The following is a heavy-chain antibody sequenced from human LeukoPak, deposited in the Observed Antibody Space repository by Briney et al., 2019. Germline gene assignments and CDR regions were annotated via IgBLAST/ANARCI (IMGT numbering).Heavy chain of an antibody. CDR3: AGRIVVVPAASLDY. D-gene: IGHD2-2*01. J-gene: IGHJ4*02. V-gene: IGHV4-34*01. CDR1: GGSFSGYY. CDR2: INHSGST. Sequence: SETLSLTCAVYGGSFSGYYWSWIRQPPGKGLEWIGEINHSGSTNYNPSLKSRVTISVDTSKNQFSLKLGSVTAADTAVYYCAGRIVVVPAASLDYWGQGTLVTVSS.